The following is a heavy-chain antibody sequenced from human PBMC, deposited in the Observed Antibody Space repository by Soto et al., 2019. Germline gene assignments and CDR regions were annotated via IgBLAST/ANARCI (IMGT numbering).Heavy chain of an antibody. Sequence: GGSLRLSCAASGFTFSSYAMSWVRQAPGKGLEWVSAISGSGGSTYYADSVKGRFTISRDNSKNTLYLKMNSLRAEDTAVYYCAKERFLSSSWTRPIDYWGQGTLVTVSS. D-gene: IGHD6-13*01. V-gene: IGHV3-23*01. CDR3: AKERFLSSSWTRPIDY. CDR1: GFTFSSYA. CDR2: ISGSGGST. J-gene: IGHJ4*02.